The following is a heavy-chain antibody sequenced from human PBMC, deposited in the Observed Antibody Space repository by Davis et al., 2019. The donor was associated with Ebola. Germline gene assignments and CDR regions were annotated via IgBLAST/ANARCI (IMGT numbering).Heavy chain of an antibody. D-gene: IGHD6-19*01. CDR1: GGSFSTYY. CDR2: IYYSGTT. CDR3: ARGGQWLGPDY. Sequence: SETLSLTCTVSGGSFSTYYWSWVRQPPGKGLEWVGYIYYSGTTRYNPSLRRRVTISVDTSKTHFSLKLGSVTAADTAVYYCARGGQWLGPDYWGQGTLVTVSS. V-gene: IGHV4-59*01. J-gene: IGHJ4*02.